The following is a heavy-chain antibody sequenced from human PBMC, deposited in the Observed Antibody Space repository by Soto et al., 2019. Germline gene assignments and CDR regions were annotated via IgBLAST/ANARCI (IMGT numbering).Heavy chain of an antibody. D-gene: IGHD6-13*01. V-gene: IGHV1-24*01. CDR3: ATSIAAAGTYYYYGMDV. CDR1: GYTITDLS. J-gene: IGHJ6*02. Sequence: GPSVTVSCQVSGYTITDLSMHLVRQAPGKGLEWMGGFDPEDGETIYAQKFQGRVTMTEDTSTDTAYMELSSLRSEDTAVYYCATSIAAAGTYYYYGMDVWGQGTTVTVSS. CDR2: FDPEDGET.